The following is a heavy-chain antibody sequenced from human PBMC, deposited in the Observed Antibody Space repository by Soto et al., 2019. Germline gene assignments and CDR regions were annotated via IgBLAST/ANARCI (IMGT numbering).Heavy chain of an antibody. CDR2: IYYSGST. J-gene: IGHJ4*02. CDR3: ARGGERGYFDY. D-gene: IGHD3-10*01. Sequence: TSETLSLTCTVSGGSISSGGYYWSWIRQHPGKGLEWIGYIYYSGSTYYNPSLKSRVTISVDTSKNQFSLELSSVTAADTAVYYCARGGERGYFDYWGQGTLVTVSS. V-gene: IGHV4-31*03. CDR1: GGSISSGGYY.